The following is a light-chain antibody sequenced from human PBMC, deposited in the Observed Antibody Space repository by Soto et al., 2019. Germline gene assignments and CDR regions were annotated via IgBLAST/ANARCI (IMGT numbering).Light chain of an antibody. J-gene: IGKJ4*01. CDR2: WAS. CDR3: QQYSNWPPVT. V-gene: IGKV4-1*01. Sequence: DIVMTQSPDSLAVSLGERATINCRSSQSVLFSPNNKNYLAWYQQKPGQPPKLLIYWASTRESGVPDRFSGSGSGTDFSLTISSLQAEDVAVYYCQQYSNWPPVTFGGGTKVDIK. CDR1: QSVLFSPNNKNY.